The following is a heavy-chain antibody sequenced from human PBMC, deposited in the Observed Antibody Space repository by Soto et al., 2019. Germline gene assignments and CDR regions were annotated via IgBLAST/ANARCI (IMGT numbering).Heavy chain of an antibody. CDR3: ARRITIFGVVPAGFDP. CDR2: IYPGNSDT. D-gene: IGHD3-3*01. J-gene: IGHJ5*02. V-gene: IGHV5-51*01. CDR1: GYSFTSYW. Sequence: PGESLKISCKGSGYSFTSYWIGWVGQMPGKGLKWMGIIYPGNSDTKKSPSFQGQVTISADKSIITAYLQWSSLKASDTAMYYCARRITIFGVVPAGFDPWGQGTLVTVSS.